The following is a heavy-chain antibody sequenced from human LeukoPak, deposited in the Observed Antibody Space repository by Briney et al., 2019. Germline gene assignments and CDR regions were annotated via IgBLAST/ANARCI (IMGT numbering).Heavy chain of an antibody. CDR3: ARHGDI. V-gene: IGHV4-59*08. Sequence: SETLSLTCTVSGGSISSHYWSWIRQPPGKGLEWIGEINHSGSTNYNPSLKSRVTISVDTSKNQFSLKVSSVTAADTAVYYCARHGDIWGQGTMVTVSS. CDR1: GGSISSHY. J-gene: IGHJ3*02. CDR2: INHSGST.